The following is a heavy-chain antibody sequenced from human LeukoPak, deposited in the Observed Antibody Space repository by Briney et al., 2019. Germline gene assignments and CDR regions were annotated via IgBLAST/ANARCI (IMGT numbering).Heavy chain of an antibody. J-gene: IGHJ3*02. CDR3: ARVLGRTRTTTPNGAFDI. V-gene: IGHV3-30*04. D-gene: IGHD1-7*01. CDR2: ISYDGSNK. CDR1: GSTFSSYA. Sequence: GGSLRLSCAASGSTFSSYAMHWVRQAPGKGLEWVAVISYDGSNKYYADSVKGRFTISRDNSKNTLYLQMNSLRAEDTAVYYCARVLGRTRTTTPNGAFDIWGQGTMVTVSS.